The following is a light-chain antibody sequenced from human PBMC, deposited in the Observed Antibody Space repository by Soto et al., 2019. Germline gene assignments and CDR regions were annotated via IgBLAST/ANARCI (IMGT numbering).Light chain of an antibody. CDR2: SNS. CDR3: AAWDDSLNGYV. V-gene: IGLV1-44*01. CDR1: SSNIGSNT. J-gene: IGLJ1*01. Sequence: QSVLTQPPSASGAPGQRVTISCSGSSSNIGSNTVNWCQQLPGTAPKRLIYSNSQRPSGVPDRFSGSKSGTSASLAISGLQSEDEADYYCAAWDDSLNGYVFGTGTKLTVL.